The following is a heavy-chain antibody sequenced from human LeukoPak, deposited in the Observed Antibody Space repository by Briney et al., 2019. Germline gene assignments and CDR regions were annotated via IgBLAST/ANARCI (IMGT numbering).Heavy chain of an antibody. CDR3: ARDYTVTAHFDY. CDR1: GGSFSAYY. V-gene: IGHV4-34*01. J-gene: IGHJ4*02. CDR2: INHSGTT. Sequence: PSETLSLTCAVYGGSFSAYYWFWIRQPPGKGLEWIGEINHSGTTNYNPSLKSRVTILIDTSKNQFSLKLSSVTAADTAVYYCARDYTVTAHFDYWGQGTLVTVSS. D-gene: IGHD4-17*01.